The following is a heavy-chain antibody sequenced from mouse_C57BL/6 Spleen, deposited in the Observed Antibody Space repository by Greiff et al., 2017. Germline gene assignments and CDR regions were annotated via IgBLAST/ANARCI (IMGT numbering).Heavy chain of an antibody. V-gene: IGHV1-53*01. CDR2: INPSNGGT. CDR1: GYTFTSYW. CDR3: AGSTWSRVGGFDY. D-gene: IGHD2-2*01. Sequence: QVQLQQPGTELVKPGASVKLSCKASGYTFTSYWMHWVKQRPGQGLEWIGNINPSNGGTNYNEKFKSKATLTVDKSSSTAYMQLISLTSEDSAVDYCAGSTWSRVGGFDYWGQGTTLTVSS. J-gene: IGHJ2*01.